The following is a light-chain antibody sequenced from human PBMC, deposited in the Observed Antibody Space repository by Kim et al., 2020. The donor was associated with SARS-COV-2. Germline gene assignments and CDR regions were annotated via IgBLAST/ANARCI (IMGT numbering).Light chain of an antibody. J-gene: IGKJ1*01. V-gene: IGKV4-1*01. CDR2: WTS. CDR3: QQYFSTPWT. CDR1: ESVLYSSNNKNY. Sequence: DIVMTQSPDSLAVSLGERAAINCKSSESVLYSSNNKNYMAWYQQKAGQPPKLLIYWTSTRESGVPDRFSGSGSGTDFTLTISSLQAEDVAVNHCQQYFSTPWTFGQGAKVDIK.